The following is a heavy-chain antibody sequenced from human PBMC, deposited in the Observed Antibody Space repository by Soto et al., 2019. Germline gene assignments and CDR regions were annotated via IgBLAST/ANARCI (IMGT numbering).Heavy chain of an antibody. Sequence: QVQLQESGPGLVKPSETLSLTCTVSGASISSYYWSWIRQPPGKGLEWIGYVYYSGSTNYNPSLKSRVTISVDTPKNQCSLKLSSVTAADTAMYYCARDTAPSLWGQGTLVTVSS. CDR2: VYYSGST. CDR1: GASISSYY. J-gene: IGHJ4*02. V-gene: IGHV4-59*01. CDR3: ARDTAPSL. D-gene: IGHD5-18*01.